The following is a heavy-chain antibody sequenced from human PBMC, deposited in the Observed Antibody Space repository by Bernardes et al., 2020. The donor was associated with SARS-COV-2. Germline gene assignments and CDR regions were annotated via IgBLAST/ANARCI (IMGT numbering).Heavy chain of an antibody. CDR3: ARAYYDILTGYYNFDY. Sequence: ASVKVSCKASGYTFTGYYMHWVRQAPGQGLEWMGWITPNSGGTNYAQKFQGWVTMTRDTSISTAYMELSRLRSDDTAVYYCARAYYDILTGYYNFDYWGQGTLVTGSA. CDR1: GYTFTGYY. CDR2: ITPNSGGT. V-gene: IGHV1-2*04. D-gene: IGHD3-9*01. J-gene: IGHJ4*02.